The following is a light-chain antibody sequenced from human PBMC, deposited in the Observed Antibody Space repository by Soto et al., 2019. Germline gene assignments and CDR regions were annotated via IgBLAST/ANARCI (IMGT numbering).Light chain of an antibody. Sequence: EIVLTQSPGTLSLAPGERASLACGGSQSVSSSYLAWYQQKPGQAPRLLIYGASSRATGIPDRFSGSGSGTDFTLTISRLEPEDCAVYYCQQYGSSPITFGQGTKVDI. J-gene: IGKJ1*01. V-gene: IGKV3-20*01. CDR2: GAS. CDR3: QQYGSSPIT. CDR1: QSVSSSY.